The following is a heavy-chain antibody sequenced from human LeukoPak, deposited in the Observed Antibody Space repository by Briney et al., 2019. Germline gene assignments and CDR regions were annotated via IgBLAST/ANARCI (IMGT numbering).Heavy chain of an antibody. CDR1: GFTFSSYG. CDR2: ISYDGSNK. D-gene: IGHD3-10*01. Sequence: GGSLRLSCAASGFTFSSYGMHWVRQAPGKGLEWVAVISYDGSNKYYADSVKGRFTISRDNSKNTLYLQMNSLRAEDTAVYYCAKDGDYYGSGSYHFDYWGQGTLVTVSS. V-gene: IGHV3-30*18. CDR3: AKDGDYYGSGSYHFDY. J-gene: IGHJ4*02.